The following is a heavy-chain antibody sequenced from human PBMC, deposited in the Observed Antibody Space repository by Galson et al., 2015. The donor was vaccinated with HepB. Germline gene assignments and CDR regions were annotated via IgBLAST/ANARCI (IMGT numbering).Heavy chain of an antibody. V-gene: IGHV4-39*07. D-gene: IGHD6-19*01. J-gene: IGHJ4*02. Sequence: ETLSLTCTVSGGSISSSSYYWGWIRQPPGKGLEWIGSIYYSGSTYYNPSLKSRVTISVDTSKNQFSLKLSSVTAADTAVYYCARTAPSSVAGPPGYWGQGTLVTVSS. CDR3: ARTAPSSVAGPPGY. CDR1: GGSISSSSYY. CDR2: IYYSGST.